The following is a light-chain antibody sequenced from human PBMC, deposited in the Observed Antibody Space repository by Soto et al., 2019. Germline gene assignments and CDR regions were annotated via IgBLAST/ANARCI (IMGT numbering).Light chain of an antibody. V-gene: IGKV1-5*03. CDR2: KAS. CDR3: QHYNSYSEA. J-gene: IGKJ1*01. Sequence: DIQMTQSPSTLSGSVGYRVTITCRASQTISSWLASYQQKPGKAPKLLIYKASTLKSGVPSRFSGSGSGTEFTLTISSLQPDDFATYYCQHYNSYSEAFGQGTKVELK. CDR1: QTISSW.